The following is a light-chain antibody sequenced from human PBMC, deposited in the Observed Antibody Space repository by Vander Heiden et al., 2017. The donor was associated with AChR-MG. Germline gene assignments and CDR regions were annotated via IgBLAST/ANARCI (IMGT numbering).Light chain of an antibody. Sequence: HALLTQPSSLSASPGSSASLTCTFRRAINAATYRIYWYQQKPGSPPQFLLRYKSDSDKQQGSGVPSRFSGSTDASAKAGILFISGLQSEDEADYYCMIWHSSAYVFGTGTKVTVL. CDR1: RAINAATYR. V-gene: IGLV5-45*02. J-gene: IGLJ1*01. CDR3: MIWHSSAYV. CDR2: YKSDSDK.